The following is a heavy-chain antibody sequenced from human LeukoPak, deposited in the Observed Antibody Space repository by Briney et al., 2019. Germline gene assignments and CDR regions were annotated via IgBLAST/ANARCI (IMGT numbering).Heavy chain of an antibody. Sequence: PSETLSLTCTVSGGSISSSSYYWGWIRQPPGKGLEWIGSIYYSGSTYYNPSLKSRVTISVDTSKNQFSLKLSSVTAADTAVYYCAREPHCSSTSCRPGDPDYYYYMDVWGKGTTVTVSS. CDR2: IYYSGST. J-gene: IGHJ6*03. D-gene: IGHD2-2*01. CDR1: GGSISSSSYY. CDR3: AREPHCSSTSCRPGDPDYYYYMDV. V-gene: IGHV4-39*07.